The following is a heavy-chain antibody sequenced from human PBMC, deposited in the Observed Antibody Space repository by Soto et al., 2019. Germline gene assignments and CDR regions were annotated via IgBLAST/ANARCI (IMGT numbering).Heavy chain of an antibody. CDR2: IYYSGST. CDR1: GGSISSYY. J-gene: IGHJ3*02. D-gene: IGHD1-26*01. V-gene: IGHV4-59*01. CDR3: ARESLPQIVGATDHAFDI. Sequence: SETLSLTCTVSGGSISSYYWSWIRQPPGKGLEWIGYIYYSGSTNYNPSLKSRVTISVDTSKNQFSLKLSSVTAADTAVYYCARESLPQIVGATDHAFDIWGQGTMVTVSS.